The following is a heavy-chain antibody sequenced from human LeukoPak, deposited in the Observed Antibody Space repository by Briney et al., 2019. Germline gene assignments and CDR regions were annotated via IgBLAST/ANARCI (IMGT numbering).Heavy chain of an antibody. CDR2: ISRTGSI. V-gene: IGHV4-4*02. J-gene: IGHJ4*02. CDR1: GGSISSRNW. CDR3: ARGQGAADF. Sequence: SETLSLTCAVSGGSISSRNWWGWVRQPPGKGLEWIGEISRTGSIDYDPSVRSRATISLDKSKSQFSLRLTSLTSADTAVYYCARGQGAADFWGQGILVIVSS. D-gene: IGHD6-13*01.